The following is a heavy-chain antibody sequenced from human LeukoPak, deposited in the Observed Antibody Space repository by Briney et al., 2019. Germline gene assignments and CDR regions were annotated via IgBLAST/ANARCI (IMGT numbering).Heavy chain of an antibody. J-gene: IGHJ4*02. CDR2: ISSSSSYI. D-gene: IGHD3-22*01. CDR1: GFTFGSYS. V-gene: IGHV3-21*01. Sequence: GGSLRLSCAASGFTFGSYSMNWVRQAPGKGLEWVSSISSSSSYIYYADSVKGRFTISRDNAKNSLYLQMNSLRAEDTAVYYCARAPTADSSGYYPYYFDYWGQGTLVTVSS. CDR3: ARAPTADSSGYYPYYFDY.